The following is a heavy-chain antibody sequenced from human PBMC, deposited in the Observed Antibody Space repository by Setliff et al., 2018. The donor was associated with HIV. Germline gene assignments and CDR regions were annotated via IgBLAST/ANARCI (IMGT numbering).Heavy chain of an antibody. V-gene: IGHV1-2*04. CDR3: ARDYLHVFDI. Sequence: GESLKISCKGSGYTFTNYWIGWVRQAPGQGLEWMAWINSATGGTNYAQNFQGWVTVTRDTSINTVYMELSSLKSDDTAVYYCARDYLHVFDIWGQGTMVTVSS. CDR2: INSATGGT. J-gene: IGHJ3*02. CDR1: GYTFTNYW.